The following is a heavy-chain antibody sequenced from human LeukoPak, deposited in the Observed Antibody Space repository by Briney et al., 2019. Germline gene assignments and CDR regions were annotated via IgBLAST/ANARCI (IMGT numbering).Heavy chain of an antibody. CDR2: IYHSGSA. CDR1: GYSISSGYY. J-gene: IGHJ4*02. D-gene: IGHD6-19*01. V-gene: IGHV4-38-2*02. CDR3: ARDGSSTGWYLY. Sequence: PSETLSLTCAVSGYSISSGYYWGWIRQRPGKGLEWIGSIYHSGSAYYNPSLKSRVTISVDTSKNQFSLKLSSVTAADTAVYYCARDGSSTGWYLYWGQGALVTVSS.